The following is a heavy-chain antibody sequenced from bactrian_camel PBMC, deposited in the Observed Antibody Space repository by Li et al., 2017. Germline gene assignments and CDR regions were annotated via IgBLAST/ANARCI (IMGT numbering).Heavy chain of an antibody. Sequence: VQLVESGGGSVQTGGSLRLSCGFTGYSGSAACMGWCRQAPGKEREGVAAITWGGHTSYADSVKGRFTISKDNAKNLFLQMNSLKADDTGIYYCAADEACCSGGFCYFNTPQYKHSGQGTQVTVS. V-gene: IGHV3S53*01. D-gene: IGHD2*01. CDR1: GYSGSAAC. CDR2: ITWGGHT. J-gene: IGHJ4*01.